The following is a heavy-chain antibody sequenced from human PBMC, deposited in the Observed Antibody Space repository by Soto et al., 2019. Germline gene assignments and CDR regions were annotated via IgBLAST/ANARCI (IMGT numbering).Heavy chain of an antibody. CDR1: GFTFSSYA. CDR3: AKDQQYDYAWGSYRTNYFDY. Sequence: GGSLRLSCAASGFTFSSYAMSWVRQAPGKGLEWVSAISGSGGSTYYADSVKGRFTISRDNSKNTLYLQMNSLRAEDTAVYYCAKDQQYDYAWGSYRTNYFDYRGQGTLVTVSS. CDR2: ISGSGGST. V-gene: IGHV3-23*01. D-gene: IGHD3-16*02. J-gene: IGHJ4*02.